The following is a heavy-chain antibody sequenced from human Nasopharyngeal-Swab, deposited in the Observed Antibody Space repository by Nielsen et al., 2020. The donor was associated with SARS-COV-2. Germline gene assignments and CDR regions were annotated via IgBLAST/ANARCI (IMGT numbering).Heavy chain of an antibody. Sequence: SETLSLTCAIYGEPSSGYYWTWIRRPPGKGLEWIGEVNHNGSPSYNPSLKSRVIISVATSQNQLSLRLHSVTAADTAVYYCARATLRWLQVGGWGYWGQGTLVSVSS. CDR3: ARATLRWLQVGGWGY. CDR2: VNHNGSP. CDR1: GEPSSGYY. D-gene: IGHD5-24*01. V-gene: IGHV4-34*01. J-gene: IGHJ4*02.